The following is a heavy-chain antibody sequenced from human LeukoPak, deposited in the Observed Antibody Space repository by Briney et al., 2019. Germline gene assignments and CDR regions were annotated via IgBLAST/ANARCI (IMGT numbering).Heavy chain of an antibody. Sequence: GGSLRLSCAASGFTFSSYWMSWVRQAPGKGLEWVSAISGSGGSTYYADSVKGRFTISRDNSKNTLYLQMNSLRAEDTAVYYCAKGSWLRKYFDYWGQGTLVTVSS. J-gene: IGHJ4*02. CDR3: AKGSWLRKYFDY. CDR1: GFTFSSYW. D-gene: IGHD3-22*01. V-gene: IGHV3-23*01. CDR2: ISGSGGST.